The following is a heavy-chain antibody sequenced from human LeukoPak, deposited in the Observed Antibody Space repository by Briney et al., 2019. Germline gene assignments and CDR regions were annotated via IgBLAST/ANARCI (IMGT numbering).Heavy chain of an antibody. V-gene: IGHV1-2*02. Sequence: ASVKVSCKASGYTFTGYYMHLVRQAPGQGLEWMGWINPNSGGTNYAQKFQGRVTMTRDTSISTAYMELSRLRSDDTAVYYCARAPHYYGSGSYYFDYWGQGTLVTVSS. J-gene: IGHJ4*02. CDR2: INPNSGGT. CDR3: ARAPHYYGSGSYYFDY. CDR1: GYTFTGYY. D-gene: IGHD3-10*01.